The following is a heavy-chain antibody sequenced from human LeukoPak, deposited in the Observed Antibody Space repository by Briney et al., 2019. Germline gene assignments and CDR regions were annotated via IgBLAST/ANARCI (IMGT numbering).Heavy chain of an antibody. D-gene: IGHD6-6*01. CDR2: IKKDGREI. CDR3: ARRYSTSSVEDFDY. V-gene: IGHV3-7*01. J-gene: IGHJ4*02. CDR1: GFTFNRHW. Sequence: PGGSLRLSCVASGFTFNRHWMAWVRQAPGKGLEWVANIKKDGREIYYMDSVKGRFTISRDNAKNSLYLQMNSLRAEDTAVYYCARRYSTSSVEDFDYWGQGTLVTVSS.